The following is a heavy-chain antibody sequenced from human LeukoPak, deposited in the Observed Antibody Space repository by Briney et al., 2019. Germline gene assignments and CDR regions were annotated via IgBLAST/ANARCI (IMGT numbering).Heavy chain of an antibody. CDR2: IYPGDSDT. Sequence: KVSCKASGYSFTSYWIGWVRQMPGKGLEWMGIIYPGDSDTRYSPSFQGQVTISADKSISTAYLQWSSLKASDTAMYYCARRLDIYNWNVFDYWGQGTLVTVSS. CDR3: ARRLDIYNWNVFDY. V-gene: IGHV5-51*01. J-gene: IGHJ4*02. D-gene: IGHD1-20*01. CDR1: GYSFTSYW.